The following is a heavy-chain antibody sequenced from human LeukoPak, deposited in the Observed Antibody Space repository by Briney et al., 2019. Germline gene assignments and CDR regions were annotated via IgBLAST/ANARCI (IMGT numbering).Heavy chain of an antibody. J-gene: IGHJ4*02. Sequence: PSETLSLTCAVSGDSISSVNYFWSWIRQHPGKGLEWIGYISYRGSTYYNPSLRSRVSISLYTSKNKLSLRLSSVTAADTAVYYCATRFPDFGDYVPYFDYWGQGTLVTVSS. CDR3: ATRFPDFGDYVPYFDY. V-gene: IGHV4-31*11. CDR2: ISYRGST. D-gene: IGHD4-17*01. CDR1: GDSISSVNYF.